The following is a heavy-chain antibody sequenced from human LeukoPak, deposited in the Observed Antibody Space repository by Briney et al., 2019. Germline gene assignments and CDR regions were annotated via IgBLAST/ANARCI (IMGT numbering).Heavy chain of an antibody. CDR3: ARDVGVVMFDY. CDR2: ISYDGSNK. V-gene: IGHV3-30-3*01. CDR1: GFTFSSYA. Sequence: GGSLRLSCAASGFTFSSYAMHWVRQAPGKGLEWVAVISYDGSNKYYADSVKGRFTISRDNSKNMLYLQMSSLRAEDTAVYFCARDVGVVMFDYWGQGTLVTVSS. D-gene: IGHD3-10*01. J-gene: IGHJ4*02.